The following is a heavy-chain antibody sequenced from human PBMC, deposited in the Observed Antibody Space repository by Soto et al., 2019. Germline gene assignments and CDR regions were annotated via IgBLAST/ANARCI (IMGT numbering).Heavy chain of an antibody. Sequence: VESLKISCKGSGYSFTSYWIGWVRQMPGKGLEWMGIIYPGDSDTRYSPSFQGQVTISADKSIRTAYLQWSSLKASDTAMYYCASSIQLWSDYDAFDIWGQGTMVTVSS. CDR3: ASSIQLWSDYDAFDI. D-gene: IGHD5-18*01. CDR1: GYSFTSYW. V-gene: IGHV5-51*01. CDR2: IYPGDSDT. J-gene: IGHJ3*02.